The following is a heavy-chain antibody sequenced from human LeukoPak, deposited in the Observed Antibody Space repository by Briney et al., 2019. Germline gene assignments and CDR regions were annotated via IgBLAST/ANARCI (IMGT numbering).Heavy chain of an antibody. V-gene: IGHV4-59*01. Sequence: SETLSLTCTVSGGSISSYYWSWIRQPPGKGLEWIGYIYYSGSTNYNPSLKSRVTISVDTSENQVSLKLSSVTAADTAVYYCARLSALNYFDYWGQGTLVTVSS. CDR2: IYYSGST. D-gene: IGHD6-6*01. CDR3: ARLSALNYFDY. J-gene: IGHJ4*02. CDR1: GGSISSYY.